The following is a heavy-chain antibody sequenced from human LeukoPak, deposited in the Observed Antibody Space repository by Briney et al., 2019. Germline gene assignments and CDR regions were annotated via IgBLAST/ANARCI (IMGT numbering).Heavy chain of an antibody. D-gene: IGHD3-22*01. J-gene: IGHJ4*02. Sequence: SVKVSCKASGGTFSSYAISWVRQAPGQGLEWMGGIIPIFGTANYAQKFQGRVTITTDESTSTAYMELSSLRSEDAAVYYCARVLLGPDYYDSSGYYGIFDYWGQGTLVTVSS. V-gene: IGHV1-69*05. CDR2: IIPIFGTA. CDR1: GGTFSSYA. CDR3: ARVLLGPDYYDSSGYYGIFDY.